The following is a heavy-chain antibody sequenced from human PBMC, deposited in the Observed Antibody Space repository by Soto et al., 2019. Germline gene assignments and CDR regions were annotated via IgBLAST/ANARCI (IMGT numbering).Heavy chain of an antibody. CDR1: GFTFSSYA. J-gene: IGHJ4*02. Sequence: EVQLLESGGGLVQPGGSLRLSCAASGFTFSSYAMSWVRQAPGKGLEWVSAISGSGGSTYYADSVNGRFTISRDNSKNTLYLQMNSLRAEDTAVYYCANMYYYDSSGYWGQGTLVTVSS. D-gene: IGHD3-22*01. CDR2: ISGSGGST. CDR3: ANMYYYDSSGY. V-gene: IGHV3-23*01.